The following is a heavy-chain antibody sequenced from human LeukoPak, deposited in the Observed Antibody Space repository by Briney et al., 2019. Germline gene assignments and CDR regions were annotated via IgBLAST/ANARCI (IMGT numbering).Heavy chain of an antibody. CDR1: GFTFSSYA. J-gene: IGHJ3*02. D-gene: IGHD2-15*01. CDR2: ISYDGSVK. CDR3: AKVGCSGGNCYAAFDI. Sequence: PGGSLRLSCAASGFTFSSYAMHWVRQAPGKGLAWVAVISYDGSVKYYADSVKGRFTISRDNSKNTLYLQMNSLRAEDTAIYYCAKVGCSGGNCYAAFDIWGQGTMVTVSS. V-gene: IGHV3-30*18.